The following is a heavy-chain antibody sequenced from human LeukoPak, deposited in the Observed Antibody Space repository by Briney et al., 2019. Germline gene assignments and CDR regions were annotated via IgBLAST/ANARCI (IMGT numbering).Heavy chain of an antibody. D-gene: IGHD6-6*01. CDR2: MNPYSGNS. CDR3: ARGRVTARGWFDP. V-gene: IGHV1-8*01. J-gene: IGHJ5*02. Sequence: ASVKVSCRASGYIFTSYTVNWVRQASGQGLEWMGWMNPYSGNSGYAQKFQGRVTMTSNTSISTAYMDLSNLRSEDTALYYCARGRVTARGWFDPWGQGTLVTVPS. CDR1: GYIFTSYT.